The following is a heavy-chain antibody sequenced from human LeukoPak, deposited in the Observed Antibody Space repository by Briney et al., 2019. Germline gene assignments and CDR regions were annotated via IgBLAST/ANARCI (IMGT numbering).Heavy chain of an antibody. Sequence: SETLSLTCTVSGYSISSGYYWGWIRQPPGKGLEWIGSIYHSGSTYYNPSLKSRVTISVDTSKNQFSLKLSSVTAADTAVYYCARRASRYYYYYYMDVWGKGTTVTVSS. V-gene: IGHV4-38-2*02. CDR2: IYHSGST. CDR1: GYSISSGYY. J-gene: IGHJ6*03. CDR3: ARRASRYYYYYYMDV.